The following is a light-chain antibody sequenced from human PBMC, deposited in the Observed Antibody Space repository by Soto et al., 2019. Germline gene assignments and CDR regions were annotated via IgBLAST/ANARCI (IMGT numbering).Light chain of an antibody. J-gene: IGLJ1*01. V-gene: IGLV2-14*01. CDR3: SSYTSSSTYV. CDR1: SSDVGGYNY. CDR2: DVS. Sequence: LTQPASVYGSPGQSITISCTGTSSDVGGYNYVSWYQQHPGKAPKLMIYDVSNRPSGVSNRFSGSKSGNTASLTISGLQAEDEADYYCSSYTSSSTYVFGTGTKVTVL.